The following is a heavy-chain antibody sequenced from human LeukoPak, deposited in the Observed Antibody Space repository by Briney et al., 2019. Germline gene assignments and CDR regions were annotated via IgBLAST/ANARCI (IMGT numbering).Heavy chain of an antibody. Sequence: ASVKVSCKASGYTFTTYDINWVRQATGQGLEWMGWMNPNSGNTGYAQKFQGRVTMTSNTSMSTAYMELNSLRSEDTAVYDCARANYYGSGKKDLDYWGQGTLVTVSS. CDR3: ARANYYGSGKKDLDY. CDR2: MNPNSGNT. V-gene: IGHV1-8*01. CDR1: GYTFTTYD. J-gene: IGHJ4*02. D-gene: IGHD3-10*01.